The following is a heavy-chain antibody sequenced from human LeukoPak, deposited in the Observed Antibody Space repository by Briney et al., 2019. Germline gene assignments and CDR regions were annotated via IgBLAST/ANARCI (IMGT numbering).Heavy chain of an antibody. CDR2: IWYDGSNK. CDR3: ARDKYGSGSYSYYFDY. J-gene: IGHJ4*02. CDR1: GFTFSSYG. V-gene: IGHV3-33*01. D-gene: IGHD3-10*01. Sequence: QSGGSLRLSCAASGFTFSSYGMPWVRQAPGKGLEWVAVIWYDGSNKYYADSVKGRFTISRDNSKNTLYLQMNSLRAEDTAVYYCARDKYGSGSYSYYFDYWGQGTLVTVSS.